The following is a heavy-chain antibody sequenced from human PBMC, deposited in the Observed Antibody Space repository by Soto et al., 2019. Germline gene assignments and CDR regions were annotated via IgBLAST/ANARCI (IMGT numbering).Heavy chain of an antibody. Sequence: QVQLQESGPGLVKPSETLSLTCTVSGGSISSYYWSWIRQPPGKGLEWIGYIYYSGSTNYNPSLKSRVTISVDTSKDQFSLKLSSVTAADTAVYYCARYGGNLDNWFDPWGQGTLFAVSS. V-gene: IGHV4-59*01. D-gene: IGHD2-15*01. CDR2: IYYSGST. CDR3: ARYGGNLDNWFDP. CDR1: GGSISSYY. J-gene: IGHJ5*02.